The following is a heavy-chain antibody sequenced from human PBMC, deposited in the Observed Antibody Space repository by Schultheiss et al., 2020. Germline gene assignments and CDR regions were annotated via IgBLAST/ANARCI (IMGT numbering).Heavy chain of an antibody. CDR3: ARHLYGDPNHYYYYYGIDV. CDR2: IYYSGST. J-gene: IGHJ6*02. D-gene: IGHD4-17*01. V-gene: IGHV4-39*01. Sequence: GSLRLSCTVSGGSISSGGYYWSWIRQPPGKGLEWIGSIYYSGSTYYNPSLKSRVTISVDTSNNQFSLKVSSVTAADTAVYYCARHLYGDPNHYYYYYGIDVWGQGATVTVSS. CDR1: GGSISSGGYY.